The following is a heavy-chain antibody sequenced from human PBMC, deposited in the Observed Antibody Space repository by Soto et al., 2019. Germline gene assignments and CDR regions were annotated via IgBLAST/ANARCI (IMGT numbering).Heavy chain of an antibody. J-gene: IGHJ6*03. Sequence: QVQLVQSGAEVKKPGASVKVSCKASGYTFTSYGISWVRQAPGQGLEWMGWISAYNGNTNYAQKLQGRVTMTTDTSTSTAYMEPSRIRSDDTAVYYCARGLRLRELEPGYMDVWGKGTTVTVSS. CDR2: ISAYNGNT. V-gene: IGHV1-18*01. CDR3: ARGLRLRELEPGYMDV. CDR1: GYTFTSYG. D-gene: IGHD1-1*01.